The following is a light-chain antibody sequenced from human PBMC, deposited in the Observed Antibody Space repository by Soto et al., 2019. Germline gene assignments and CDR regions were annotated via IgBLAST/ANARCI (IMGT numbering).Light chain of an antibody. Sequence: QSLLTQPASVSGSPGQSITISCTGTISDVGSHNLVSWYQQHPDKAPKLLIYEVNERPSGVSSRFSGSKSGNTASLTVSGLQPDDEADYHCCSFAGSNPFPYVFGTGTKVTVL. CDR2: EVN. V-gene: IGLV2-23*02. CDR1: ISDVGSHNL. CDR3: CSFAGSNPFPYV. J-gene: IGLJ1*01.